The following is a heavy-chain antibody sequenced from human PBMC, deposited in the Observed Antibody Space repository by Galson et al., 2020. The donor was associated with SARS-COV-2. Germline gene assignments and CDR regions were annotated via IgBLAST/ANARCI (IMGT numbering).Heavy chain of an antibody. D-gene: IGHD2-2*01. CDR1: GFSLSTSGMC. V-gene: IGHV2-70*11. CDR2: IDWDDDK. Sequence: SGPKLVNPTQTLTLTCTFSGFSLSTSGMCVSWIRQPPGKALEWLARIDWDDDKYYSTSLKTRLTISKDTSKNQVVLTMTNMDPVDTATYYCARILLPATAMDYWGQGTLVTVSS. CDR3: ARILLPATAMDY. J-gene: IGHJ4*02.